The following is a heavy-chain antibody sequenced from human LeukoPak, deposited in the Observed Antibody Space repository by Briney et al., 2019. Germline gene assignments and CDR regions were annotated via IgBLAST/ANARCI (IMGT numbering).Heavy chain of an antibody. Sequence: GGSLRLSCTASGFTLSTYWMHWVRQAPGKGLVWVSRIDNVGTTTYADSVKGRFTISRDIAKNTLFLQMNSLRAEDTAVYYCGRGGVTGAHHYWGQGNPVTVSP. CDR2: IDNVGTT. CDR3: GRGGVTGAHHY. CDR1: GFTLSTYW. V-gene: IGHV3-74*01. D-gene: IGHD4/OR15-4a*01. J-gene: IGHJ4*02.